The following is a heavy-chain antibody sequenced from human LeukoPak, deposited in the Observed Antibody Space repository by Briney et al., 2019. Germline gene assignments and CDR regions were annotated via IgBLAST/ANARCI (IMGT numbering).Heavy chain of an antibody. CDR1: GFTFCDYH. CDR2: SRNKANSYTT. Sequence: GGSLRLSCAASGFTFCDYHMDWVRQTPGKGLEWVGRSRNKANSYTTEYAASVKGRFTISRDDSKNSLYLQMHSLKTEETAVYYCVGSSGYYYGFDNWGQGTMVTVSS. CDR3: VGSSGYYYGFDN. J-gene: IGHJ4*02. D-gene: IGHD3-22*01. V-gene: IGHV3-72*01.